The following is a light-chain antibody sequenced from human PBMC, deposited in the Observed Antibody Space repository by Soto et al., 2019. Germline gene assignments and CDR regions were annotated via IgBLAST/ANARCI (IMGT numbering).Light chain of an antibody. CDR3: SSYTSSSTLDV. V-gene: IGLV2-14*01. Sequence: PALTRPVSVSGSPRQSISIFCTRTSSDVGGYNYVSWYQQHPGKAPKLMIYDVSNRPSGVSNRFSGSKSGNTASLTISGLQAEDEADYYCSSYTSSSTLDVFGTGTKVTVL. CDR2: DVS. CDR1: SSDVGGYNY. J-gene: IGLJ1*01.